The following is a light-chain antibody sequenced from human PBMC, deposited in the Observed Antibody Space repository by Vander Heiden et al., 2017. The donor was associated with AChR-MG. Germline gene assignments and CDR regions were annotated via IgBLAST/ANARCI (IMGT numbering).Light chain of an antibody. J-gene: IGKJ3*01. CDR1: QSVSSN. CDR3: QQYNNWPCFT. Sequence: EIVMTQSPATLSVSPGERATLSCRASQSVSSNLAWYQQKPGQAPRLLIYGASTRATGIPARFSGSGSGTEFTLTISSLQSEDFAVYYCQQYNNWPCFTFGPGTKVDIK. V-gene: IGKV3-15*01. CDR2: GAS.